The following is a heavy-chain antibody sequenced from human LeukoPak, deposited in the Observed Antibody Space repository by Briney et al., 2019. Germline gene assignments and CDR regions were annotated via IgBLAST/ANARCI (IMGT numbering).Heavy chain of an antibody. CDR1: GGSISGYY. Sequence: PSETLSLTCSVSGGSISGYYWGWIRQPPGKGLEWIGSIYHSGSTYYNPSLKSRVTISVDTSKNQFSLKLSSVTAADTAVYYCAREGHTAMAKYYFDYWGQGTLVTVSS. CDR3: AREGHTAMAKYYFDY. CDR2: IYHSGST. V-gene: IGHV4-38-2*02. D-gene: IGHD5-18*01. J-gene: IGHJ4*02.